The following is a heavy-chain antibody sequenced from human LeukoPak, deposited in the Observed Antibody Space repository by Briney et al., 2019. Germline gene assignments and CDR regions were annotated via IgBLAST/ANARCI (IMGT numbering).Heavy chain of an antibody. V-gene: IGHV4-59*12. CDR2: IYYSGST. D-gene: IGHD3-3*01. CDR3: ARAAVSYYDFWSGYSGGNWFDP. Sequence: SETLSLTCTVSGGSISSYYWSRIRQPPGKGLEWIGYIYYSGSTNYNPSLKSRVTISVDTSKNQFSLKLSSVTAADTAVYYCARAAVSYYDFWSGYSGGNWFDPWGQGTLVTVSS. CDR1: GGSISSYY. J-gene: IGHJ5*02.